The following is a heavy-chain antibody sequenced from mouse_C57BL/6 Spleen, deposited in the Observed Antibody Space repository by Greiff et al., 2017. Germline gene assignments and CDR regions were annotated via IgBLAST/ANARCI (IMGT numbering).Heavy chain of an antibody. V-gene: IGHV1-81*01. J-gene: IGHJ2*01. Sequence: QVQLKQSGAELARPGASVKLSCKASGYTFTSYGISWVKQRTGQGLEWIGEIYPRSGNTYYNEKFQGKATLTADKSSSTAYMELRSLTSEDSAVYFCAINWESGYYFDYWGQGTTLTVSS. CDR1: GYTFTSYG. CDR3: AINWESGYYFDY. D-gene: IGHD4-1*02. CDR2: IYPRSGNT.